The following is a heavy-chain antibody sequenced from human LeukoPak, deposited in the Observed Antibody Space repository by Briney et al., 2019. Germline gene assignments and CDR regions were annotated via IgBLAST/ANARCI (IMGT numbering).Heavy chain of an antibody. J-gene: IGHJ4*02. V-gene: IGHV4-61*02. Sequence: SETLSLTCTVSGGSISSGSYYWSWIRQPAGKGLEWIGRIYTSGSTNYNPSLKSRVTISVDTSKNQFSLKLSSVTAADTAVYYCARVREIFYSSHQYYFDYWGQGTLVTVSS. D-gene: IGHD3-9*01. CDR3: ARVREIFYSSHQYYFDY. CDR1: GGSISSGSYY. CDR2: IYTSGST.